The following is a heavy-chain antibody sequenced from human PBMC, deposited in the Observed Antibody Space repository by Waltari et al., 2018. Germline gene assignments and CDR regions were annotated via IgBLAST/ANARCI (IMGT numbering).Heavy chain of an antibody. J-gene: IGHJ4*02. D-gene: IGHD3-10*01. V-gene: IGHV1-69-2*01. CDR2: VDPEDGET. Sequence: EVQLVQSGAEVKKPGATVKISCKASGYTFTDYYMHWVQQAPGKGLEWMGRVDPEDGETKYAEKFQGRVTITADTSTDTAYMELSSLRSEDTAVYYCATGPRLWFGAQGYFDYWGQGTLVTVSS. CDR1: GYTFTDYY. CDR3: ATGPRLWFGAQGYFDY.